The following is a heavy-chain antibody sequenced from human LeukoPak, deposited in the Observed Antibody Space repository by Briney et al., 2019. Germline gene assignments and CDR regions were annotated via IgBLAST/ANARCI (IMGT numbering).Heavy chain of an antibody. CDR3: ARGARVATIIGYYYGMDV. J-gene: IGHJ6*02. V-gene: IGHV1-69*02. Sequence: SVKVSCKASGGTFSSYTISWVRQAPGQGLEWMGRIIPILGIASYAQKFQGRVTITADKSTSTAYMELSSLRSEDTAVYYCARGARVATIIGYYYGMDVWGQGTTVTVSS. D-gene: IGHD5-12*01. CDR2: IIPILGIA. CDR1: GGTFSSYT.